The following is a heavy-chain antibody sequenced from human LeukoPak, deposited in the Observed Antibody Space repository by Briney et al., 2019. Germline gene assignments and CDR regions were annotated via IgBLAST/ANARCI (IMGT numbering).Heavy chain of an antibody. V-gene: IGHV4-4*02. J-gene: IGHJ4*02. CDR1: GGSISSSNW. D-gene: IGHD2-8*02. CDR3: ARDSGPPNYYFDY. CDR2: IYHSGST. Sequence: SGTLSLTCAVSGGSISSSNWWSWVRQPPGKGLEWIGEIYHSGSTNYNPSLKSRVTISVDKSKNQFSLKLSSVTAADTAVYYCARDSGPPNYYFDYWGQGTLVTVSS.